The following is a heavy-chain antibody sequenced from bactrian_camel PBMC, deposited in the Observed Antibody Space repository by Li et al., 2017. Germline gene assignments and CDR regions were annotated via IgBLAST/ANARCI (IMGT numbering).Heavy chain of an antibody. V-gene: IGHV3S53*01. Sequence: HVQLVESGGGSVQAGGSLRLSCAASGYTYNRNCMAWFRQAPGKERELVSNFGADGTISYDDSVKGRFTISEDYAKSTVSLQMNNLKSEDTALYICAADCDPRLWKASQYKYWGLGTQVTVS. CDR1: GYTYNRNC. J-gene: IGHJ4*01. CDR2: FGADGTI. D-gene: IGHD3*01. CDR3: AADCDPRLWKASQYKY.